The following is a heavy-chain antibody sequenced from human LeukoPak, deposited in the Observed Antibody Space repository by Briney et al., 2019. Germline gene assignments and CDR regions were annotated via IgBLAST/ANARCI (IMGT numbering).Heavy chain of an antibody. Sequence: GGSLRLSCAASGFSFSSYTMNWVRQAPGKGLEWVSSISSSGGHIYYGDSVKGRFTVSRDNAKNSLYLQMNSLRVEDTAVYYCARPTYCSNTRCYPFDYWGQGTLVTVSS. D-gene: IGHD2-2*01. CDR2: ISSSGGHI. V-gene: IGHV3-21*06. CDR3: ARPTYCSNTRCYPFDY. CDR1: GFSFSSYT. J-gene: IGHJ4*02.